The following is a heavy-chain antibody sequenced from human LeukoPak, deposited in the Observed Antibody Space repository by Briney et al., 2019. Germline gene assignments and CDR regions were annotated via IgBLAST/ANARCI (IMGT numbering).Heavy chain of an antibody. CDR3: VSFYETY. Sequence: GGSLRLSCAASGNYWMHWVRQVPGKGLVWVSHINSDGSWTSYADSVKGRFAISKDNAKNTVYLQMNSLRAEDTAVYYCVSFYETYWGRGTLVTVSS. CDR2: INSDGSWT. D-gene: IGHD2/OR15-2a*01. J-gene: IGHJ4*02. CDR1: GNYW. V-gene: IGHV3-74*01.